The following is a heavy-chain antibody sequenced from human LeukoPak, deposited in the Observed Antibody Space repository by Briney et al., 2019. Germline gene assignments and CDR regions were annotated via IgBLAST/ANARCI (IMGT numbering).Heavy chain of an antibody. D-gene: IGHD3-10*01. J-gene: IGHJ5*02. CDR3: ARGRGYYGSGSYYKQYNWFDP. Sequence: SETLSLTCTVSGYSISSGYYWGWIRQPPGKGLEWIGSIYHSGSTYYNPSLKSRVTISVDTSKNQFSLKLSSVTAADTAVYYCARGRGYYGSGSYYKQYNWFDPWGQGTLVTVSS. CDR1: GYSISSGYY. V-gene: IGHV4-38-2*02. CDR2: IYHSGST.